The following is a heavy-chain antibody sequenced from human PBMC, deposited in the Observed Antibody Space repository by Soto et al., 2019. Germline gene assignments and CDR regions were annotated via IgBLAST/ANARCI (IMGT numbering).Heavy chain of an antibody. D-gene: IGHD3-3*01. CDR2: ISSSSSTI. J-gene: IGHJ4*02. Sequence: GGSLRLSCAASGFTFSSYSMNWVRQAPGKGLEWVSYISSSSSTIYYADSVKGRFTISRDNAKNSLYLQMNSLRAEDTAVYYCARAGVVRFLEWLHEFDYWGQGTLVTVSS. V-gene: IGHV3-48*01. CDR3: ARAGVVRFLEWLHEFDY. CDR1: GFTFSSYS.